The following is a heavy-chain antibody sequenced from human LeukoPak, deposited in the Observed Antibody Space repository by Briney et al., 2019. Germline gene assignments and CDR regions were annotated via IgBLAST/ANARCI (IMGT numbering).Heavy chain of an antibody. CDR3: ARGPVPGYMDV. Sequence: GASVKVSCKASGYTFTGYYMHWVRQAPGQGLEWMGWMNPNSGNTGYAQKFQGRVTMTRNTSISTAYMELSSLRSEDTAVYYCARGPVPGYMDVWGKGTTVTISS. J-gene: IGHJ6*04. CDR1: GYTFTGYY. CDR2: MNPNSGNT. V-gene: IGHV1-8*02. D-gene: IGHD1-14*01.